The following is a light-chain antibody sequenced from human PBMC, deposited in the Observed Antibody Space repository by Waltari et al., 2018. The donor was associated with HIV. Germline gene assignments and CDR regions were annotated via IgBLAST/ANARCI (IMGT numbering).Light chain of an antibody. CDR3: QQRYNWPRT. CDR1: QSLTTY. CDR2: DAS. J-gene: IGKJ5*01. Sequence: EIVLTQSPATLSLSPGDRATLSCRASQSLTTYLGWYQQKPGQAPRLLIYDASTRATGIPARFSGSGSEKDFTLTISSLEPEDFAVYYCQQRYNWPRTFGQGTRLEIK. V-gene: IGKV3-11*01.